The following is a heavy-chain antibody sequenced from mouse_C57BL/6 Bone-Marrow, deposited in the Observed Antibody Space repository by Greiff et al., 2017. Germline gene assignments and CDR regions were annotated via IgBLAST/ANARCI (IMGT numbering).Heavy chain of an antibody. Sequence: VQLQQSGAELVRPGASVKLSCTASGFNIKDDYMHWVKQRPEQGLGWIGWIDPENGDTEYASKFQGKATITADTSSNTAYLRLSRLASEGHAVYFYSPVNWFDHWGQGTTLTVSS. CDR1: GFNIKDDY. V-gene: IGHV14-4*01. CDR3: SPVNWFDH. D-gene: IGHD4-1*01. CDR2: IDPENGDT. J-gene: IGHJ2*01.